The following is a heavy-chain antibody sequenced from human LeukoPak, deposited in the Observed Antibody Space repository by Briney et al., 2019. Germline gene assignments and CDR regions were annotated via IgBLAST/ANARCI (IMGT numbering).Heavy chain of an antibody. V-gene: IGHV3-23*01. Sequence: GGSLRLSCAASGFSFVNSAMSWVRQAPGTGLEWVSGIGASGVYTYYADSVKGRFTISRDNPKDTLYLQMDSLRAEDTAVYYCAKSGSLYFFDSWGQGALVTVSS. CDR2: IGASGVYT. CDR1: GFSFVNSA. D-gene: IGHD1-26*01. J-gene: IGHJ4*02. CDR3: AKSGSLYFFDS.